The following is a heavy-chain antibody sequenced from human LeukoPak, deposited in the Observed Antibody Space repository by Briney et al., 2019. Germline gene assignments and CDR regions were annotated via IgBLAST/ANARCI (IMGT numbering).Heavy chain of an antibody. CDR1: GYTFTGYY. CDR3: WRVADGSGSYSY. CDR2: INPNSGGT. D-gene: IGHD3-10*01. V-gene: IGHV1-2*02. Sequence: ASVKVSCKASGYTFTGYYMHWVRQAPGQGLEWMGWINPNSGGTNYAQKFQGRVSMTRDTSISTAYMELSRLRFDDTAVYYCWRVADGSGSYSYWGQGTLVTVSS. J-gene: IGHJ4*02.